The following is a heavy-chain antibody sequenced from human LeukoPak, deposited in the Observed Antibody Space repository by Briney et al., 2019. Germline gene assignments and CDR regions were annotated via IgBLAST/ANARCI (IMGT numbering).Heavy chain of an antibody. CDR2: IYPGNSDT. D-gene: IGHD6-13*01. V-gene: IGHV5-51*01. J-gene: IGHJ4*02. CDR1: GYSFTSYW. Sequence: GGSLKISCKGSGYSFTSYWIGGVRQMPGKGLEWMGIIYPGNSDTRYSPSFQGQGTISADNSISTAYLQWSGLKASDTAVYFCARSITAAGTPNGGYWGQGTLVTVSS. CDR3: ARSITAAGTPNGGY.